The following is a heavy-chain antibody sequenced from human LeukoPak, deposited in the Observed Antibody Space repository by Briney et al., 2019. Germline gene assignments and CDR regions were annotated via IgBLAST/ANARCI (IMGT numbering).Heavy chain of an antibody. CDR1: GFTVSNNY. D-gene: IGHD3-10*01. J-gene: IGHJ4*02. V-gene: IGHV3-53*05. CDR3: ASSLLWFGDPPPY. Sequence: GGSLRLSCAASGFTVSNNYMSWVRQAPGKGLEWVSAVYDGDTTYYADSVKGRFTISRDNSKNTLYLQMNSLRAEDTAVYYCASSLLWFGDPPPYWGQGTLVTVSS. CDR2: VYDGDTT.